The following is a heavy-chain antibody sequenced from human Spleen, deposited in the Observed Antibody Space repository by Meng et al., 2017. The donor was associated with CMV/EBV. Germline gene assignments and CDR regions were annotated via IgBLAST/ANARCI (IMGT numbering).Heavy chain of an antibody. J-gene: IGHJ6*02. CDR2: VRYDESNR. CDR1: GFTFRSYG. Sequence: GESLKISCEVSGFTFRSYGMYWVRQAPDKGLEWVAFVRYDESNRYYADSVKGRFSISRDNSKNTLFLQMNSLRAEDTAVYYCAKESVDSSGFYQFYFYYDGMDVWGQGTTVTVSS. CDR3: AKESVDSSGFYQFYFYYDGMDV. D-gene: IGHD3-22*01. V-gene: IGHV3-30*02.